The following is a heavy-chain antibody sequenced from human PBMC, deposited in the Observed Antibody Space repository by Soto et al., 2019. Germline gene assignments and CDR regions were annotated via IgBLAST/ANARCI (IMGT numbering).Heavy chain of an antibody. J-gene: IGHJ5*02. CDR1: GGTFSSYA. D-gene: IGHD6-6*01. CDR2: IIPIFGTA. V-gene: IGHV1-69*12. Sequence: QVQLVQSGAEVKKPGSSVKVSCKASGGTFSSYAISWVRQAPGQGLEWMGGIIPIFGTANYAQKFQGRVTITAHESTSKAYMELSSLRSEGTAVYYCARFDNSSSSGNWFDPWGQGTLVNVSS. CDR3: ARFDNSSSSGNWFDP.